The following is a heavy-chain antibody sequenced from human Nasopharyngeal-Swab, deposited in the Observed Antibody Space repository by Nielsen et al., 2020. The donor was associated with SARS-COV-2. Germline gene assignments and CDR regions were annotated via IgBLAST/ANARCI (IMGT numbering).Heavy chain of an antibody. CDR1: GFTFSSYG. CDR2: IWYGGSEK. V-gene: IGHV3-33*01. Sequence: GESLKISCAASGFTFSSYGMHWVRQAPGKGLEWVAVIWYGGSEKHYADSVRGRFTISRDNPKNTLYLQMNSLRAEDTAIYYCGRDRYYDSSGFDYWGQGTLVSVSS. CDR3: GRDRYYDSSGFDY. J-gene: IGHJ4*02. D-gene: IGHD3-22*01.